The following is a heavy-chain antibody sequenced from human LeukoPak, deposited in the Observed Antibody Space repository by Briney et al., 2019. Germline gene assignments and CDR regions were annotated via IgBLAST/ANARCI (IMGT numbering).Heavy chain of an antibody. D-gene: IGHD2-2*01. J-gene: IGHJ6*04. CDR3: AKDQGTRSTSWIYYYYGMDV. CDR2: IIPIFGIA. V-gene: IGHV1-69*04. Sequence: SVKVSCKASGGTFSSYAISWVRQAPGQGLEWMGRIIPIFGIANYAQKFQGRVTITADKSTSTAYMELSSLRSEDTAVYYCAKDQGTRSTSWIYYYYGMDVWGKGTTVTVSS. CDR1: GGTFSSYA.